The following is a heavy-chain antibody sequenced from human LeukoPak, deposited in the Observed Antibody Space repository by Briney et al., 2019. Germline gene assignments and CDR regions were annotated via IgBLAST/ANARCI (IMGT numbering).Heavy chain of an antibody. Sequence: PGGSLRLSCAASGFTFSDYYMSWIRQAPGKGLEWVSYISSSSSYTNYADSVKGRFTISRDNAKNSLYLQMNSLRAEDTAVYYCARDGGYYYGSGSYYTQYYYYYGMDVWGQGTTVTVSS. CDR2: ISSSSSYT. J-gene: IGHJ6*02. V-gene: IGHV3-11*05. D-gene: IGHD3-10*01. CDR3: ARDGGYYYGSGSYYTQYYYYYGMDV. CDR1: GFTFSDYY.